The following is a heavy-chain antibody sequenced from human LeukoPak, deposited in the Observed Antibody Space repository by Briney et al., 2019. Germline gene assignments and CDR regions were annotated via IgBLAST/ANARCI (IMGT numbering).Heavy chain of an antibody. CDR3: ASGREYCSGGSCYSSDDAFDI. V-gene: IGHV3-7*05. CDR1: GFTFSNYW. CDR2: INQDGSEK. J-gene: IGHJ3*02. D-gene: IGHD2-15*01. Sequence: PGGSLRLSCAASGFTFSNYWMSWVRQAPGKGLEWVAHINQDGSEKYYVDSVKGRFTISRDNAKNSLYLQMNSLRAEDTAVYYCASGREYCSGGSCYSSDDAFDIWGQGTMVTVSS.